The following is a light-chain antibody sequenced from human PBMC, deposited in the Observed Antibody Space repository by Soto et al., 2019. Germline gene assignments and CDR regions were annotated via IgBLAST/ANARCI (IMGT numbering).Light chain of an antibody. CDR2: DAS. V-gene: IGKV1-5*01. CDR1: QSISSC. Sequence: DIQMTQSPSTLSSSVGDRVTITCRASQSISSCLAWYQQKPGKAPKLLIYDASSLESGVPARFSGSGSGTEFTLTISSLQPDDFATYYCQQYNSYSPYTFGQGTKLEIK. J-gene: IGKJ2*01. CDR3: QQYNSYSPYT.